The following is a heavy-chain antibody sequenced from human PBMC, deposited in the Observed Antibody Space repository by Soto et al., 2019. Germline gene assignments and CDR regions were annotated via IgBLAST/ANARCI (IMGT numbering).Heavy chain of an antibody. CDR3: AKAGRPYYDLWSENRFDP. J-gene: IGHJ5*02. V-gene: IGHV3-23*01. Sequence: PGGSLRLSCAASGFAFSSYAMTWFRQAPGKGLEWVSSISGSGGATYYADPVKGRFTMSRDDSKNTLYLQMNSLRAEDTALYYCAKAGRPYYDLWSENRFDPWGQGTLVTVSS. CDR2: ISGSGGAT. D-gene: IGHD3-3*01. CDR1: GFAFSSYA.